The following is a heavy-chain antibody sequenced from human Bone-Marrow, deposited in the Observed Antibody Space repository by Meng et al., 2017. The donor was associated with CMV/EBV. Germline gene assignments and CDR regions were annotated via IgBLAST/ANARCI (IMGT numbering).Heavy chain of an antibody. CDR3: ARGGYYDFWSGYYTSPFDY. CDR2: MNPNSGNT. V-gene: IGHV1-8*01. CDR1: GYTFTSYD. J-gene: IGHJ4*02. Sequence: ASVKVSCKASGYTFTSYDINWVRQATGQGLEWMGWMNPNSGNTGYAQKFQGRVTMTRNASISTAYMELSRLRSDDTAVYYCARGGYYDFWSGYYTSPFDYWGQGTLVTVSS. D-gene: IGHD3-3*01.